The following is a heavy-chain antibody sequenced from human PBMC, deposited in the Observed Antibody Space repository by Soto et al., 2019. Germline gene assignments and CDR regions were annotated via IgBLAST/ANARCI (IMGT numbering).Heavy chain of an antibody. CDR1: GYSFTSYW. D-gene: IGHD2-2*01. J-gene: IGHJ6*02. Sequence: GESLKISCKGSGYSFTSYWIGWVRQMPGKGLEWMGIIYPGDSDTRYSPSFQGQVTISADKSISTAYLQWSSLKASDTAMYYCARGLGYCSSTSCYDSGDYYYYYGMDVWGQGTKVTVSS. CDR3: ARGLGYCSSTSCYDSGDYYYYYGMDV. CDR2: IYPGDSDT. V-gene: IGHV5-51*01.